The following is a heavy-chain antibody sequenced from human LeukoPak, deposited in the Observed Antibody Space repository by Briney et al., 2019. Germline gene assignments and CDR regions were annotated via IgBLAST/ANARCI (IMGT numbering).Heavy chain of an antibody. D-gene: IGHD6-6*01. CDR2: IYYSGST. CDR3: ARDKKGSSSVYAFDI. J-gene: IGHJ3*02. V-gene: IGHV4-31*03. CDR1: GGSISSGGYY. Sequence: PSETLSLTCTVSGGSISSGGYYWIWIRQHPGKGLEWSGYIYYSGSTYYNPSLKSRVTISVDTSKNQFSLKLSSVTAADTAVYYCARDKKGSSSVYAFDIWAKGQWSPSLQ.